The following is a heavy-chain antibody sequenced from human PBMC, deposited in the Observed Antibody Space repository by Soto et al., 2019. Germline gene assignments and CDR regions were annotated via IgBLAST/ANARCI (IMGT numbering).Heavy chain of an antibody. Sequence: LSLTCAVSGYSISSGYYWGWIRQPPGKGLEWIGSIYHSGSTYYNPSLKSRVTTSVDTSKNQFSLKLSSVTAADTAVYYCARDLGSDNDYWGQGTLVT. J-gene: IGHJ4*02. D-gene: IGHD2-21*02. CDR2: IYHSGST. V-gene: IGHV4-38-2*02. CDR1: GYSISSGYY. CDR3: ARDLGSDNDY.